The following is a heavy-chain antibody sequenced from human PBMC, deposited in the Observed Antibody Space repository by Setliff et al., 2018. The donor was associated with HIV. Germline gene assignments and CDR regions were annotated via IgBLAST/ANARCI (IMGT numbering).Heavy chain of an antibody. CDR1: GDSISSGGFY. D-gene: IGHD2-15*01. J-gene: IGHJ5*02. Sequence: SETLSLTCTVSGDSISSGGFYCNWFRQYPEKGLEWIGWIHYSGRTNFNPSLRSRATISFDTSKNQFSLNLTSVAAADTAVYYCARAPFRGGSFGWFDPWGQGTLVTVSS. V-gene: IGHV4-31*03. CDR3: ARAPFRGGSFGWFDP. CDR2: IHYSGRT.